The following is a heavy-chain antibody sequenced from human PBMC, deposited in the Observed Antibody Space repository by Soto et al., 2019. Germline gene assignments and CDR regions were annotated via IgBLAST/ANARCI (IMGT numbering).Heavy chain of an antibody. Sequence: GASVKVSCKASGYTFTSYGISWVRQAPGQGLEWMGWISAYNGNTNYAQKLQGRVTMTTDTSTSTAYMELRSLRSDDTAVYYCEGGRDFWYCGGYCYSYAFDIWGQGTMVTVSS. J-gene: IGHJ3*02. CDR1: GYTFTSYG. D-gene: IGHD2-21*01. V-gene: IGHV1-18*01. CDR3: EGGRDFWYCGGYCYSYAFDI. CDR2: ISAYNGNT.